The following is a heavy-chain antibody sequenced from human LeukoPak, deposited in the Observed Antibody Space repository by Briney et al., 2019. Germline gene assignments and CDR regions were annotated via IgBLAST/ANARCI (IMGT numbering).Heavy chain of an antibody. V-gene: IGHV3-30*18. CDR2: ISYDGSNK. CDR3: AKDLGYSYDNFDY. D-gene: IGHD5-18*01. Sequence: PGGSLRLSCAASGFTFSSYGMHWVRQAPGKGLEWVAVISYDGSNKYYADSVKGRFTISRDNSKNTLYLQMNSLRAEDTAVYYCAKDLGYSYDNFDYWGQGTLVTVSS. J-gene: IGHJ4*02. CDR1: GFTFSSYG.